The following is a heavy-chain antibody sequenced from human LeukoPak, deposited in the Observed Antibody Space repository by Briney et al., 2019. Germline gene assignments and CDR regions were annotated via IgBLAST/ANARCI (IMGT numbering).Heavy chain of an antibody. CDR3: AKDQGHDFWSGYPLGY. Sequence: GGSLRLSCAASGFTFSSYSMNWVRQAPGKGLEWVSYISSSSSTIYYADSVKGRFTISRDNSKNTLYLQMNSLRAEDTAVYYCAKDQGHDFWSGYPLGYWGQGTLVTVSS. V-gene: IGHV3-48*01. D-gene: IGHD3-3*01. CDR1: GFTFSSYS. CDR2: ISSSSSTI. J-gene: IGHJ4*02.